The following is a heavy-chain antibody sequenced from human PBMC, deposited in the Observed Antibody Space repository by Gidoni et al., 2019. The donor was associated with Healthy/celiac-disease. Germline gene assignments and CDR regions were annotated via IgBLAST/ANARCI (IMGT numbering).Heavy chain of an antibody. D-gene: IGHD6-13*01. J-gene: IGHJ3*02. V-gene: IGHV3-30*03. CDR3: ALFGYSSSWVIDTFDI. CDR2: ISYNGINQ. Sequence: QVQRVESGGGVVQPGRSLRLSCAASGFSFSSYGMHWVRQAPGTGLVGMAVISYNGINQYYPDPVKGRFTLSRDNSNNPLYLQMNSLSAEDTAVYYCALFGYSSSWVIDTFDIWGQGTMVPVSS. CDR1: GFSFSSYG.